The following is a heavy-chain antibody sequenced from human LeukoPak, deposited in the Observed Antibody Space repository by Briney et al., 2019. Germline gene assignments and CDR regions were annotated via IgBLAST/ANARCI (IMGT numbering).Heavy chain of an antibody. CDR2: IIPILGIA. CDR1: GGTFSSYA. V-gene: IGHV1-69*04. CDR3: AMSKGEFVSWFDP. D-gene: IGHD3-10*01. Sequence: GASVKVSCKASGGTFSSYAISWVRQAPGQGLEWMGRIIPILGIANYAQKFQGRVTITADKSTSTAYMELSSLRSEDTAVYYCAMSKGEFVSWFDPWGQGTLVTVSS. J-gene: IGHJ5*02.